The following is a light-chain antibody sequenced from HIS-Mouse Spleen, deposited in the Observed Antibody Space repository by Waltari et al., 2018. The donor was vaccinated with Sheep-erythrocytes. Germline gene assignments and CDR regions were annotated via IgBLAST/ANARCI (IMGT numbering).Light chain of an antibody. CDR2: EGS. Sequence: QSALTQPASVSGSPGQSITIPCTGTSSDVGSYNLVPWYQQHPGKAPKLMIDEGSKRPSGVSNRFSGSKSGNTASLTISGLQAEDEADYYCCSYAGSSTPWVFGGGTKLTVL. CDR3: CSYAGSSTPWV. CDR1: SSDVGSYNL. V-gene: IGLV2-23*01. J-gene: IGLJ3*02.